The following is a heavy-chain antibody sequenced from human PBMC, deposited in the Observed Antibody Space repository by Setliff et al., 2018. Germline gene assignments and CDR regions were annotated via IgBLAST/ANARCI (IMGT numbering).Heavy chain of an antibody. CDR2: TIPMFGTT. J-gene: IGHJ6*03. CDR1: GGTFSSYG. Sequence: SVKVSCKASGGTFSSYGITWVRQAPGQGLEWMGGTIPMFGTTNYAQEFQGRVTIITDASTSTSYMALSSLTSADTAVYYCAREGVDTRSSTDYRYYMDVWGKGTTVTVSS. CDR3: AREGVDTRSSTDYRYYMDV. V-gene: IGHV1-69*05. D-gene: IGHD5-18*01.